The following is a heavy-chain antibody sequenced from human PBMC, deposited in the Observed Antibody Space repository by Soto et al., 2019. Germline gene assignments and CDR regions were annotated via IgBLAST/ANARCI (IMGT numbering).Heavy chain of an antibody. V-gene: IGHV4-39*01. CDR1: GGSISSANYN. CDR3: SRVPNGSPGEH. CDR2: IHHTGNT. Sequence: AETLSLTCSVSGGSISSANYNWGWFRHPPGMGLEWIASIHHTGNTYHSPSLKGRVIISVDTSRNQFSLRLDSVTAADTAVYFCSRVPNGSPGEHRGQGYLV. J-gene: IGHJ4*02. D-gene: IGHD3-16*01.